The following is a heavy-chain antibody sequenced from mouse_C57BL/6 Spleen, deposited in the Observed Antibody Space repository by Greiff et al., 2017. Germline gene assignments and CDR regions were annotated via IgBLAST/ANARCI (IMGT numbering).Heavy chain of an antibody. Sequence: VKLQESGAELVKPGASVKLSCKASGYTFTEYTIHWVKQRSGQGLEWIGWFYPGSGNIKYNEKFKDKATLTADKSSSTVYMELSRLTSEDAAVYFCARHEVYYGSSYESYFDYWGQGTTLTVSS. CDR3: ARHEVYYGSSYESYFDY. D-gene: IGHD1-1*01. J-gene: IGHJ2*01. CDR1: GYTFTEYT. CDR2: FYPGSGNI. V-gene: IGHV1-62-2*01.